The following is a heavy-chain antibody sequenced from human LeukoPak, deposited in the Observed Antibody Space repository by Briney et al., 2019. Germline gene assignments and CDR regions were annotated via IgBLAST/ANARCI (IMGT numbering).Heavy chain of an antibody. CDR2: IYTSGST. D-gene: IGHD6-19*01. V-gene: IGHV4-4*07. CDR3: AKTGYSSGWPFDY. Sequence: SETLSLTCTVSGGSISNYYWTWIRQPAGKGLEWIGRIYTSGSTNYNPSLKSRVTISVDTSKNQFSLKLSSVTAADTAVYYCAKTGYSSGWPFDYWGQGTLVTVSS. J-gene: IGHJ4*02. CDR1: GGSISNYY.